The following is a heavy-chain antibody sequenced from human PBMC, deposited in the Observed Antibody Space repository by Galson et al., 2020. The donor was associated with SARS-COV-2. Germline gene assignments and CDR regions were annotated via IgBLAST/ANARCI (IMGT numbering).Heavy chain of an antibody. CDR3: ARDRGQHSTSWLGHMDV. CDR2: ISDDGGNK. V-gene: IGHV3-30*03. Sequence: GESLKISCAASGFTFSSYDMYWVRQAPGKGPEWLAVISDDGGNKYYADSVKGRITISRDNSKNTLYLQMNSLRGEDTAVYYCARDRGQHSTSWLGHMDVWGQGTTVTVSS. CDR1: GFTFSSYD. D-gene: IGHD6-13*01. J-gene: IGHJ6*02.